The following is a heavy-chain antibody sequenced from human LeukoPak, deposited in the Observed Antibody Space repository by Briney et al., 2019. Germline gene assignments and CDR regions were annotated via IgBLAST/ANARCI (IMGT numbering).Heavy chain of an antibody. CDR3: ARLYYDILTGYYPSWFDP. CDR2: IYYSGST. D-gene: IGHD3-9*01. CDR1: GGSISSSSYY. J-gene: IGHJ5*02. Sequence: KPSETLSLTCTVSGGSISSSSYYWGWIRQPPGKGLEWIGSIYYSGSTYYNPSLKSRVTISVDTSKNQFSLKLSSVTAADTAVYYCARLYYDILTGYYPSWFDPWGQGTLVTVSS. V-gene: IGHV4-39*07.